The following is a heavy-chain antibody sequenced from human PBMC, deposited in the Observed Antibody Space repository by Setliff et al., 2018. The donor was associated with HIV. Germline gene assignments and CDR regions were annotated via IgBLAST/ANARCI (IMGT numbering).Heavy chain of an antibody. V-gene: IGHV3-30*04. J-gene: IGHJ4*02. CDR2: ISYDGSNK. D-gene: IGHD2-21*01. Sequence: GGSLRLSCAASGFSFRNYAMHWVRQAPGKGLEWVAVISYDGSNKFYTDSVKGRFTISRDNSKMTVYLQMNSLRPEDTAVYYCARVHCGGNFDYWGQGTLVTVSS. CDR1: GFSFRNYA. CDR3: ARVHCGGNFDY.